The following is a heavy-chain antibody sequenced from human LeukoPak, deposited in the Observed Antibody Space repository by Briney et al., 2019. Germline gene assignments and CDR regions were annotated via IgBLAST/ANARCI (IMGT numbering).Heavy chain of an antibody. CDR3: ARGRHSSGWYFDAFDI. V-gene: IGHV3-48*04. CDR2: ISSSSSTI. Sequence: QPGGSLRLSCAASGFTFSSYSMNWVRQAPGKGLEWVSYISSSSSTIYYADSVKGRFTISRDNAKNSLYLQMNSLRAEDTAVYHCARGRHSSGWYFDAFDIWGQGTMVTVSS. J-gene: IGHJ3*02. CDR1: GFTFSSYS. D-gene: IGHD6-19*01.